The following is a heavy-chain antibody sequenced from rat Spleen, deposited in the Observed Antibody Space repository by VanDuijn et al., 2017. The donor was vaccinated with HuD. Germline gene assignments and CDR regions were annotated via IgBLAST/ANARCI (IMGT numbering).Heavy chain of an antibody. CDR3: TTANNGGFSELYYFDY. Sequence: EVQLVESGGGLVQPGRSLKLSCAASGFTFSDFYMAWVRQAPTKGLDWVATINYDGSSTFYRDSVRARFTISRDNAKSTLSLQMDSLRSEDTATYYCTTANNGGFSELYYFDYWGQGVMVTVSS. CDR1: GFTFSDFY. D-gene: IGHD1-11*01. J-gene: IGHJ2*01. V-gene: IGHV5-20*01. CDR2: INYDGSST.